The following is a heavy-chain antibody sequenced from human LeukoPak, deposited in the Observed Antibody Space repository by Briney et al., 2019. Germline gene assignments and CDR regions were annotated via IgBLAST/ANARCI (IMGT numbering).Heavy chain of an antibody. Sequence: PSETLSLTCTVSGGSISSSSYYWGWIRQPPGKGLEWIGSIYYSGSTYYNPSLKSRVTISVDTSKNQFSLKLSSVTAADTAVYYCARSPPDYGDYVAHNYFDYWGQGTLVTVSS. V-gene: IGHV4-39*07. CDR1: GGSISSSSYY. CDR3: ARSPPDYGDYVAHNYFDY. D-gene: IGHD4-17*01. CDR2: IYYSGST. J-gene: IGHJ4*02.